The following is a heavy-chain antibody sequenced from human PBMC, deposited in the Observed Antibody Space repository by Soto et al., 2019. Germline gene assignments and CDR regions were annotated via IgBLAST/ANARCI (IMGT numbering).Heavy chain of an antibody. Sequence: SETLSLTCTVSGGSISSSSYYWGWIRQPPGKGLEWIGSIYYSGSTYYNPSLKSRVTISVDTSKNQFALKLGSVTAADTAVYYCARNTGSPDYWCQGTLVTVSS. V-gene: IGHV4-39*01. J-gene: IGHJ4*02. CDR1: GGSISSSSYY. CDR3: ARNTGSPDY. CDR2: IYYSGST. D-gene: IGHD3-10*01.